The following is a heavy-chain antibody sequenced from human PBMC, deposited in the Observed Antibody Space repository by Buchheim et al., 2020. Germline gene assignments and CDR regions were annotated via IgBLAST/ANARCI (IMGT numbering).Heavy chain of an antibody. D-gene: IGHD6-13*01. Sequence: EVQLVESGGGLVQPGGSLRLSCAASGFTFSSYWMSWVRQAPGKGLEWVANIKQDGSEKYYVDSVKGRFTISRDNAKNSLYLQMNSLRAEDTAVYYCARKGIAAAGDDANGNAWFDPWGQGTL. CDR2: IKQDGSEK. J-gene: IGHJ5*02. V-gene: IGHV3-7*03. CDR1: GFTFSSYW. CDR3: ARKGIAAAGDDANGNAWFDP.